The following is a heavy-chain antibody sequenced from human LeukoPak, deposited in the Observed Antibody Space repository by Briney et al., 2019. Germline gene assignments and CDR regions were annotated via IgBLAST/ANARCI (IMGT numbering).Heavy chain of an antibody. D-gene: IGHD2-2*01. CDR2: IRSDGTNK. CDR1: GFSLSSYG. CDR3: DCSSTTCYAAGDY. J-gene: IGHJ4*02. V-gene: IGHV3-30*02. Sequence: GGSLRLSCAASGFSLSSYGMHWVRQAPGKGLEWVAFIRSDGTNKYYADSVRGRFTISRDNSKNTLSLQMNSLRAEDTAVYYCDCSSTTCYAAGDYWGQGTLVTVSS.